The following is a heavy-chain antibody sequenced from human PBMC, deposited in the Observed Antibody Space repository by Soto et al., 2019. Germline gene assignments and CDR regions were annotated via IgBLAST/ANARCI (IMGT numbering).Heavy chain of an antibody. CDR3: ASSTIFGVVIANFDY. CDR1: GGSISSYY. D-gene: IGHD3-3*01. J-gene: IGHJ4*02. Sequence: SETLSLTCTVSGGSISSYYWSWIRQPPGKGLEWIGNIYYSGSTNYNPSLKSRVTISVDTSKNQFSLKLSSVTAADTAVYYCASSTIFGVVIANFDYWGQGTLVTVSS. CDR2: IYYSGST. V-gene: IGHV4-59*08.